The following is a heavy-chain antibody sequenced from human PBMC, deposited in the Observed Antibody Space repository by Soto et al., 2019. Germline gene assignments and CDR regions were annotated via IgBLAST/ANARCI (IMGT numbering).Heavy chain of an antibody. D-gene: IGHD7-27*01. Sequence: EVQLVESGGGLVQPGGSLRLSCAASGFNFSSYWMHWVRQAPGKGLVWVSRINSDGSSTSDADSVKVRITISRDKAKKQLYMQMNSLRAEDTAVYYCARDPGMDVWGQGTTVTVSS. V-gene: IGHV3-74*01. CDR3: ARDPGMDV. CDR1: GFNFSSYW. J-gene: IGHJ6*02. CDR2: INSDGSST.